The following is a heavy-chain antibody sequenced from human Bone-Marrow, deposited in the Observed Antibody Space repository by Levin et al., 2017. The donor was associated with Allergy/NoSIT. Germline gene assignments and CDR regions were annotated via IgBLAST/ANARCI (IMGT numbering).Heavy chain of an antibody. CDR3: ARLSGSYVLDL. CDR1: GFTFNSYR. V-gene: IGHV3-48*02. D-gene: IGHD1-26*01. CDR2: ISSSSSTI. J-gene: IGHJ2*01. Sequence: ASVKVSCAASGFTFNSYRMNWVRQAPGKGLEWVSYISSSSSTIYYADSVKGRFTISRDNAKNSLYLQMNNLRDEDTAVYYCARLSGSYVLDLWGRGTLVTVSA.